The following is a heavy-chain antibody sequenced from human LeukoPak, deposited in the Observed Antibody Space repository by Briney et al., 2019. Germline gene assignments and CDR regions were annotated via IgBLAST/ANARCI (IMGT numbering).Heavy chain of an antibody. CDR2: IYYSGST. CDR1: GGSISSYY. D-gene: IGHD3-22*01. Sequence: PSETLSLTCTVSGGSISSYYWSWIRQPPGKGLEWIGYIYYSGSTNYNPSLKSRVTISVDTSKNQFSLKLSSVTAADTAVYYCARDPSYYYDSSGGNNWFDPWGQGTLVTVSS. J-gene: IGHJ5*02. V-gene: IGHV4-59*01. CDR3: ARDPSYYYDSSGGNNWFDP.